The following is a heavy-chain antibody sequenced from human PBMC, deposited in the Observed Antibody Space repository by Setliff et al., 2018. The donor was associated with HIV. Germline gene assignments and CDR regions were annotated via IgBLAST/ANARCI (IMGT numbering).Heavy chain of an antibody. Sequence: PSETLSLTCGVSSGSINGYHWSWVRQAPGRGLEWIGYVSYSGSTSYNPSLNSRVTMSVDASSDQFSLKLSSGTAADTAVYYCARTRGRALLSYYFDSWGQGRLVTVSS. V-gene: IGHV4-59*01. J-gene: IGHJ4*02. CDR1: SGSINGYH. CDR2: VSYSGST. CDR3: ARTRGRALLSYYFDS.